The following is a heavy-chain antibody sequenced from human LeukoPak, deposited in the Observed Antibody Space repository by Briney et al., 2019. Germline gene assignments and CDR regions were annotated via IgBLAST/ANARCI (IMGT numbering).Heavy chain of an antibody. D-gene: IGHD6-13*01. CDR2: MNPNSGNT. J-gene: IGHJ4*02. CDR1: GYTFTSYD. CDR3: ARGRSSSSWILSRRLFDY. V-gene: IGHV1-8*03. Sequence: GASVKVSCKASGYTFTSYDINWVRQATGLGLEWMGWMNPNSGNTGYAQKFQGRVTITRNTSISTAYMELSSLRSEDTAVYYCARGRSSSSWILSRRLFDYWGQGTLVTVSS.